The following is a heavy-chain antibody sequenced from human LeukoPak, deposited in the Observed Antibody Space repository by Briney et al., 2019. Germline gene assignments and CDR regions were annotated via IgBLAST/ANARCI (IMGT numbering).Heavy chain of an antibody. J-gene: IGHJ4*02. V-gene: IGHV1-69*04. CDR2: IIPILGIA. CDR1: GYTFTSYA. D-gene: IGHD3-10*01. Sequence: ASVKVSCKASGYTFTSYAMNWVRQAPGQGLEWMGRIIPILGIANYAQKFQGRVTITADKSTSTAYMELSSLRSEDTAVYYCARGPTYYYGSGSYATDYWGQGTLVTVSS. CDR3: ARGPTYYYGSGSYATDY.